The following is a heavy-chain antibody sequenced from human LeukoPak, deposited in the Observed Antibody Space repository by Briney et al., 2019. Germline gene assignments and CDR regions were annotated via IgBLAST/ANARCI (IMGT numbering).Heavy chain of an antibody. J-gene: IGHJ4*02. CDR3: ARGGLSVVVVAATPPGYFDY. Sequence: ASVKVSCKASGGTFSSYAISWVRQAPRQGLEWMGGIIPIFGTANYAQKFQGRVTITADKSTSTAYMELSSLRSEDTAVYYCARGGLSVVVVAATPPGYFDYWGQGTLVTVSS. CDR2: IIPIFGTA. CDR1: GGTFSSYA. D-gene: IGHD2-15*01. V-gene: IGHV1-69*06.